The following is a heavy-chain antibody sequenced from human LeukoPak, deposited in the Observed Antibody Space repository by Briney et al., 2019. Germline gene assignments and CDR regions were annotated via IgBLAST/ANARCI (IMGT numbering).Heavy chain of an antibody. Sequence: APVKVSCKASGYTFTSYDINWVRQAPGQGLEWMGRINPNSGGTNYAQKFQGRVTMTRDTSISTAYMELSRLRSDDTVVYYCARDTTLMRDYYDSSGYSDYWGQGTLVTVSS. CDR3: ARDTTLMRDYYDSSGYSDY. D-gene: IGHD3-22*01. CDR2: INPNSGGT. J-gene: IGHJ4*02. V-gene: IGHV1-2*05. CDR1: GYTFTSYD.